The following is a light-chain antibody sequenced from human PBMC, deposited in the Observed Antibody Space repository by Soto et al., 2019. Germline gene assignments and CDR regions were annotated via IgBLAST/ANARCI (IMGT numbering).Light chain of an antibody. CDR3: QQRGSWPAT. V-gene: IGKV3D-20*02. J-gene: IGKJ3*01. CDR1: QTVTRNY. CDR2: GAS. Sequence: EIVLTQSPGTLSLSPGERATLSCRASQTVTRNYLAWHQQKPGQTPRLLVYGASSRATGIPDRFSGSGSGTDFTLTISSLEAEDSAVYYCQQRGSWPATFGPGTKVDIK.